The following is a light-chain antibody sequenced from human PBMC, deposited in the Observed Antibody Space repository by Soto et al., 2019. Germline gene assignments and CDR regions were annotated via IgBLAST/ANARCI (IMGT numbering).Light chain of an antibody. Sequence: QSALTQPASVSGSTGQSITISCTGTSSDVGSYNLVSWYQQHPGKAPKLMIYEVSKRPSGVSNRFSGSKSGNTASLTISGLQAEDEHDYCCYSYAGSSPYVFGTWTKLTVL. CDR3: YSYAGSSPYV. J-gene: IGLJ1*01. V-gene: IGLV2-23*02. CDR2: EVS. CDR1: SSDVGSYNL.